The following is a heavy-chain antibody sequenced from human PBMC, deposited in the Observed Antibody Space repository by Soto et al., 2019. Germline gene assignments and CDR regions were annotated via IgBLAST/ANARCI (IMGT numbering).Heavy chain of an antibody. Sequence: QVQLQESGPGLVKPSQTLSLTCTVSGGSISSGDYYWSWIRQPPGKGLEWIGYIYYSGSTYYNPSLKRRVNISVDTSKKQSSLKLSSVTAADTAVYYCARVGGFGATTIDYWGQGTLVTVSS. CDR2: IYYSGST. D-gene: IGHD3-10*01. CDR1: GGSISSGDYY. CDR3: ARVGGFGATTIDY. J-gene: IGHJ4*02. V-gene: IGHV4-30-4*01.